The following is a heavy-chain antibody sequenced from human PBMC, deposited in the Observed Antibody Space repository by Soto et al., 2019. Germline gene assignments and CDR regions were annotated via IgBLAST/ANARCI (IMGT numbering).Heavy chain of an antibody. CDR3: ARDQAKWEDYYYYGMDV. V-gene: IGHV4-30-4*01. Sequence: PSETLSLTCTVSGGSISSGADFWTWIRQPPGKGPEWIGYIYYSGSTYCNPSLKSRLTMSVDTSKNQFSLKLSSVTAADTAVYYCARDQAKWEDYYYYGMDVWGQGTTVTVSS. J-gene: IGHJ6*02. CDR2: IYYSGST. CDR1: GGSISSGADF. D-gene: IGHD1-26*01.